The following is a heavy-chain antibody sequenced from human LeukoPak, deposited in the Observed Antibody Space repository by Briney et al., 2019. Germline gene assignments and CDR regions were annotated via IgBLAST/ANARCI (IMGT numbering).Heavy chain of an antibody. Sequence: PGRSLRLSCAASGFTFSNYAMHWVRQAPGKGLEWVANIKQDGSEKYYVDSVKGRFTISRDNAKNSLYLQMNSLRAEDTAVYYCARGSAVTYFDYWGQGTLVTVSS. V-gene: IGHV3-7*03. D-gene: IGHD3-16*02. CDR1: GFTFSNYA. CDR3: ARGSAVTYFDY. J-gene: IGHJ4*02. CDR2: IKQDGSEK.